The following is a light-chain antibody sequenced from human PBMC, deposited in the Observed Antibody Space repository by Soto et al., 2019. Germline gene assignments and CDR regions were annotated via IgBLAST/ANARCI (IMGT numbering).Light chain of an antibody. CDR1: QSVLYSSDNKNY. CDR2: WAS. Sequence: DIVMTQSPDSLAVSLGERATINCKSSQSVLYSSDNKNYLAWYQQKPGQPPKLLIYWASTRESGVPDRFSGSGSGSDFTLTISSLQDEDVAVYYCQQYYNTPYTFGQGTKPEIK. V-gene: IGKV4-1*01. CDR3: QQYYNTPYT. J-gene: IGKJ2*01.